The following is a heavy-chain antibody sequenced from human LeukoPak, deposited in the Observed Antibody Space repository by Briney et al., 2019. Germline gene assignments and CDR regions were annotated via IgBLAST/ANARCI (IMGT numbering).Heavy chain of an antibody. V-gene: IGHV4-61*02. Sequence: PSETLSLTCTVSGGSISSGSYYWSWIRQPAGKGLEWIGRIYTSGSTNYNPSLKSRVTISVDTSKNQFSLKLSSVTAADTAVYYCALAIGNYGFIITGPADYWGQGTLVTVSS. J-gene: IGHJ4*02. CDR3: ALAIGNYGFIITGPADY. D-gene: IGHD1-20*01. CDR1: GGSISSGSYY. CDR2: IYTSGST.